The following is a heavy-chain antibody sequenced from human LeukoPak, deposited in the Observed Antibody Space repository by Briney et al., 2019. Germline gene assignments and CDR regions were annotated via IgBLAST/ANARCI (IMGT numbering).Heavy chain of an antibody. CDR1: GYTFTGYY. V-gene: IGHV1-24*01. CDR3: ATDRGYYDSSGYCH. J-gene: IGHJ4*02. D-gene: IGHD3-22*01. CDR2: FDPEDGET. Sequence: ASVKVSCKASGYTFTGYYMHWVRQAPGKGLEWMEGFDPEDGETIYAQKFQGRVTMTEDTSTDTAYMELSSLRSEDTAVYYCATDRGYYDSSGYCHWGQGTLVTVSS.